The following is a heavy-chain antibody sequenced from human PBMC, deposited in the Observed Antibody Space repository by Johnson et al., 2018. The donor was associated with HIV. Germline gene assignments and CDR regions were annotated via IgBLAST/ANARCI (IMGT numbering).Heavy chain of an antibody. Sequence: VQLVESGGGVVQPGRSLRLSCAASGFIFSSYAMHWVRQAPGKGLEWVAVILYDGSNKNYADSVKGRFTISRDNSKNTLYLQSNSLRAEDTAVYYCAKESLAAPQDDAFDIWGQGTMVTVSS. J-gene: IGHJ3*02. CDR1: GFIFSSYA. CDR3: AKESLAAPQDDAFDI. V-gene: IGHV3-30*04. D-gene: IGHD6-13*01. CDR2: ILYDGSNK.